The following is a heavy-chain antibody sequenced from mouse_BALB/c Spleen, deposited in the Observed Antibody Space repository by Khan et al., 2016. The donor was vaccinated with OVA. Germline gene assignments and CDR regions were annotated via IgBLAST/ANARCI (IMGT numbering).Heavy chain of an antibody. CDR3: ARGNWQAYYFEQ. Sequence: VQLQQSGPELVKPGTSVKMSCKASGYRFTSYIIHWVKQRPGQGLEWIGYINPYNGATKYNEKFKGKATLTSDNSSNTAYMELSSLTSEDSAVYYCARGNWQAYYFEQWGQGTTLTVSS. J-gene: IGHJ2*01. D-gene: IGHD3-2*02. CDR1: GYRFTSYI. V-gene: IGHV1S136*01. CDR2: INPYNGAT.